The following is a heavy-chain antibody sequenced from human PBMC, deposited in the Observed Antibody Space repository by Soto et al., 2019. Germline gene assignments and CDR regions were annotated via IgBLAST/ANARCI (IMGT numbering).Heavy chain of an antibody. CDR3: ARGIATGQLDP. CDR1: GYTFTRYT. CDR2: INPDNGNT. V-gene: IGHV1-3*01. D-gene: IGHD2-15*01. Sequence: ASVKVSCKASGYTFTRYTMNWVGQAPGQRLEWMGWINPDNGNTKSSQKFQDRVIITRDTSVSTAYMDLSSLRSEDTAVYYCARGIATGQLDPWGQGTLVTVSS. J-gene: IGHJ5*02.